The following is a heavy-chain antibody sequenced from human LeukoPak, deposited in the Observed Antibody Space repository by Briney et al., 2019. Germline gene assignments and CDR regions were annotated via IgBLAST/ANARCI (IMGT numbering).Heavy chain of an antibody. D-gene: IGHD3-3*01. CDR3: ARGPHYDFWSGYYRPYFDY. Sequence: GGSLRLSCAASGFTFSDYYMSWIRQAPGKGREWVSYISSSGSTIYYADSVKGRFTISRDNAKNSLYLQMNSLRAEDTAVYYCARGPHYDFWSGYYRPYFDYWGQGTLVTVSS. CDR2: ISSSGSTI. V-gene: IGHV3-11*01. J-gene: IGHJ4*02. CDR1: GFTFSDYY.